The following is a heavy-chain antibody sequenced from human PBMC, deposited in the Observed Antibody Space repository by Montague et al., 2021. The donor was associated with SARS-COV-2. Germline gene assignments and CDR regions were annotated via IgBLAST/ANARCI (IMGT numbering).Heavy chain of an antibody. Sequence: SETLSLTCTVSGGSISSSSYYWGWIRQPPGKGLEWIGSIYYSGSTYYNPSLKSRVTISVDTSKNQFPLKLSSVTAAGTAVYYCARHVYDILTGYYTYWYFDLWGRGTLVTVSS. D-gene: IGHD3-9*01. J-gene: IGHJ2*01. V-gene: IGHV4-39*01. CDR1: GGSISSSSYY. CDR3: ARHVYDILTGYYTYWYFDL. CDR2: IYYSGST.